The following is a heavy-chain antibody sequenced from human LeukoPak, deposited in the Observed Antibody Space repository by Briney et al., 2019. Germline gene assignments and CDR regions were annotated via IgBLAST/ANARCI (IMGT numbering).Heavy chain of an antibody. J-gene: IGHJ3*02. Sequence: GASVKVSCKASGYTFTSYDINWVRQATGQGLEWMGWMNPNSGITGYAQKFQGRVTMTRNTSISTAYMELSSLRSEDTAVYYCARGGKLTYYDILTGYPDAFDIWGQGTMVTVSS. CDR2: MNPNSGIT. CDR1: GYTFTSYD. V-gene: IGHV1-8*01. D-gene: IGHD3-9*01. CDR3: ARGGKLTYYDILTGYPDAFDI.